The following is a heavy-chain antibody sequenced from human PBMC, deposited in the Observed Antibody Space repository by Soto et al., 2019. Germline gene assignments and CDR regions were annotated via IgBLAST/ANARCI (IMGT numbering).Heavy chain of an antibody. V-gene: IGHV1-69*13. D-gene: IGHD1-26*01. J-gene: IGHJ5*02. CDR1: GGTFSRYA. CDR2: IIPIFGTA. CDR3: ARAIVGPTTTGWLDP. Sequence: SVKVSCKASGGTFSRYAISWVRQAPGQGLEWMGGIIPIFGTANYAQKFQGRVTITADESTSTACMELSSLRFEDTAVYYCARAIVGPTTTGWLDPWGQGTLVTVSS.